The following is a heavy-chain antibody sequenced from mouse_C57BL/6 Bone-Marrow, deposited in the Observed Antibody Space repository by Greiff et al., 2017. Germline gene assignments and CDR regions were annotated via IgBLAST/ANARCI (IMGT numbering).Heavy chain of an antibody. V-gene: IGHV1-69*01. Sequence: QVQLQQPGAELVMPGASVKLSCKASGYTFTSYWMHWVKQRPGQGLEWIGEIDPSDSYTNYNQKFKGKSTLTVDKSSSTAYMQLSSLTSEDSAVYYCARDSGTTLFDDWGQGTTLTVSS. CDR1: GYTFTSYW. D-gene: IGHD4-1*01. J-gene: IGHJ2*01. CDR3: ARDSGTTLFDD. CDR2: IDPSDSYT.